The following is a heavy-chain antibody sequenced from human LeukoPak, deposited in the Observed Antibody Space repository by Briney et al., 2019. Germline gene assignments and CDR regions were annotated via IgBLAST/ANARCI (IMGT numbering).Heavy chain of an antibody. CDR3: ARDTAWFGGPPAFDI. CDR1: GGSISSSSYY. J-gene: IGHJ3*02. D-gene: IGHD3-10*01. V-gene: IGHV4-39*07. Sequence: PSETLSLTCTVSGGSISSSSYYWGWIRQPPGKGLEWIGSIYYSGSTYYNPSLKSRVTISVDTSKNQFSLKLSSVTAADTAVYYCARDTAWFGGPPAFDIWGQGTMVTVSS. CDR2: IYYSGST.